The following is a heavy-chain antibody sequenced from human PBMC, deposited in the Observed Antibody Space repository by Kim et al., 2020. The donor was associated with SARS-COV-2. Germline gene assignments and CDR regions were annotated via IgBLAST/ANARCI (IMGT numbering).Heavy chain of an antibody. Sequence: GGSLRLSCAASGFTFSGFWMSWVRQAPGKGLEWVANINEDGTYTYYLDSVKGRFTISRDNAKNSLYLQMNSLRAEDTAVYYCTRERVTEKSHFDSWGQGTLVTVSS. CDR1: GFTFSGFW. D-gene: IGHD2-21*02. CDR3: TRERVTEKSHFDS. V-gene: IGHV3-7*01. CDR2: INEDGTYT. J-gene: IGHJ4*02.